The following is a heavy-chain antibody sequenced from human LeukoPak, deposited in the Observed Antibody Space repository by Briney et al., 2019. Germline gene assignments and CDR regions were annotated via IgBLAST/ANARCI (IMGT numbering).Heavy chain of an antibody. CDR3: ARDLGDIVGASRTFDI. CDR1: GGSISSYY. J-gene: IGHJ3*02. CDR2: IYYSGST. D-gene: IGHD1-26*01. V-gene: IGHV4-59*01. Sequence: SETLSLTCTVSGGSISSYYWSWIRQPPGKGLEWIGYIYYSGSTNYNPSLKSRVTISVDTSKNQFSLKLSSVTAADTAVYYCARDLGDIVGASRTFDIWGQGTMVTVSS.